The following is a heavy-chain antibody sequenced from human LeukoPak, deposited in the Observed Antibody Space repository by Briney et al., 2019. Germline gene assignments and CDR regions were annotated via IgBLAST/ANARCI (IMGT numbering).Heavy chain of an antibody. CDR1: GDTFSCYV. CDR3: AKGGYSSTTSYYYYYYMDV. Sequence: SVKVSCKASGDTFSCYVISWVRQAPGQGLEWMGGVIPIFGTPNYAQKFQGRVTITTDESTSTAYMELSSLRSEDTAVYYCAKGGYSSTTSYYYYYYMDVWGKGTTVTVSS. J-gene: IGHJ6*03. D-gene: IGHD5-12*01. V-gene: IGHV1-69*05. CDR2: VIPIFGTP.